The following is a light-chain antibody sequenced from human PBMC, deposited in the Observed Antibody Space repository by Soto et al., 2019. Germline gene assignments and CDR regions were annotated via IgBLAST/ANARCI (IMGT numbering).Light chain of an antibody. CDR1: QSISSY. CDR2: AAS. V-gene: IGKV1-39*01. Sequence: DIQMTQSPSSLSASVGDRVTITCQASQSISSYLNWYQQKPGKDPKLLIYAASSLQSGVPSRFSGSGSGTDFTLTISSLQPEDFATYYCQQSYSSLSTFGQGTKVDIK. J-gene: IGKJ1*01. CDR3: QQSYSSLST.